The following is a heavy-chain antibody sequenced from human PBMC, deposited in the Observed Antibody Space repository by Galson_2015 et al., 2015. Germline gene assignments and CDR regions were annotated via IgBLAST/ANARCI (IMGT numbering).Heavy chain of an antibody. Sequence: SLRLSCAASGFTFSNYAMHWVCQAPGKGLEYVSAISGNGGNTYYADSVKGRFTISRDNSKNILYLQMSSLRPEDTALYYCVKGDYYSSGSYFTRSFDYWGQGALVTVSS. CDR2: ISGNGGNT. D-gene: IGHD3-10*01. CDR3: VKGDYYSSGSYFTRSFDY. CDR1: GFTFSNYA. V-gene: IGHV3-64D*08. J-gene: IGHJ4*02.